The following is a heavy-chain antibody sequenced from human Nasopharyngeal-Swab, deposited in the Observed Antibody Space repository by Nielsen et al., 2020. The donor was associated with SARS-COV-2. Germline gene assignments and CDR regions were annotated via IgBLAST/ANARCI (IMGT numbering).Heavy chain of an antibody. D-gene: IGHD3-3*01. CDR1: GYTFTSYG. CDR2: ISAYNGNT. Sequence: ASVKVSCKASGYTFTSYGISWVRQAPGQGLEWMGWISAYNGNTNYAQKLQGRVTMTTDTSTSTAYMELRRLRSDDTAVYYCARDRRYYDFWSGYYGWFDPWGQGTLVTVSS. J-gene: IGHJ5*02. CDR3: ARDRRYYDFWSGYYGWFDP. V-gene: IGHV1-18*01.